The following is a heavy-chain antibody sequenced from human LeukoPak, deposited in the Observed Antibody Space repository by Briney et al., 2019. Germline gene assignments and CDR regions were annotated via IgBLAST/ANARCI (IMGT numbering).Heavy chain of an antibody. V-gene: IGHV4-59*01. Sequence: SETLSLTCTVSGGSISGYYWSWIRQPPGKGLQWIGYVDYTGSTNYNPSLKSRVIISVDRSKNQFSLNLISVTAADTAIYYCARDEISSGWFTGFDYWGQGTLVTVSS. CDR2: VDYTGST. CDR1: GGSISGYY. D-gene: IGHD6-19*01. J-gene: IGHJ4*02. CDR3: ARDEISSGWFTGFDY.